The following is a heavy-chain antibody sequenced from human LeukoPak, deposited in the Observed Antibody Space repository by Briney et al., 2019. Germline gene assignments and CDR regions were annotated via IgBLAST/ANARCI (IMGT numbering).Heavy chain of an antibody. Sequence: ASVKVSCKASGYTFTSYGISWVRQAPGQGLEWMGWINPNSGGTNYAQKFQGRVTMTRDTSISTAYMELSRLRSDDTAVYYCARGRDGYNYFSGYYYYYMDVWGKGTTVTVSS. CDR3: ARGRDGYNYFSGYYYYYMDV. V-gene: IGHV1-2*02. CDR1: GYTFTSYG. J-gene: IGHJ6*03. CDR2: INPNSGGT. D-gene: IGHD5-24*01.